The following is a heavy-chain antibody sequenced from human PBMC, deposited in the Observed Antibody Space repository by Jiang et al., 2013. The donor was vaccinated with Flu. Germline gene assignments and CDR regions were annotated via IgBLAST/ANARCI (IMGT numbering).Heavy chain of an antibody. Sequence: IYHSGSTYYNPSLKSRVTISVDTSKNQFSLKLSSVTAADTAVYYCARRLRWRLQWLLVPDAFDIWGQGTMVTVSS. J-gene: IGHJ3*02. D-gene: IGHD5-24*01. CDR3: ARRLRWRLQWLLVPDAFDI. CDR2: IYHSGST. V-gene: IGHV4-30-2*04.